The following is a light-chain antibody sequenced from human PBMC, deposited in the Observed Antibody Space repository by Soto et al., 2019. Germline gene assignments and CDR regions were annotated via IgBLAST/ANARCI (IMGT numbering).Light chain of an antibody. Sequence: IVLTQSPGTLSLSPGEGATLSCRTSQSVSIRHLAWYQQRPGQAPRLLIYATSDRATGTPDRFSGSGCGTDFTLTITSLEPEDFAVYCCQQYGTSWTFGQGTKVEI. V-gene: IGKV3-20*01. J-gene: IGKJ1*01. CDR2: ATS. CDR3: QQYGTSWT. CDR1: QSVSIRH.